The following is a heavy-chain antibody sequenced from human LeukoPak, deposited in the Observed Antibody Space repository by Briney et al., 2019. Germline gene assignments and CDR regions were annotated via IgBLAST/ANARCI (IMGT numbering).Heavy chain of an antibody. CDR2: ITWDGSRT. D-gene: IGHD3-22*01. CDR1: GFTFDDYT. CDR3: ARIGYDNSGYIVS. V-gene: IGHV3-43*01. Sequence: GGSLRLSCAASGFTFDDYTMHWVRQAPGKGLEWVSFITWDGSRTYYADSVKGRFTISRDNSKNSLYLQMNSLRAEDTAVYYCARIGYDNSGYIVSWGQGTLVTVSS. J-gene: IGHJ5*02.